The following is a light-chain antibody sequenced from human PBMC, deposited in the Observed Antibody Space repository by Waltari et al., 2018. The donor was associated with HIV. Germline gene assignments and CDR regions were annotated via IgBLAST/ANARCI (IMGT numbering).Light chain of an antibody. J-gene: IGLJ1*01. CDR1: SSNIEHHN. CDR3: ASWDDSLETDV. V-gene: IGLV1-36*01. CDR2: YNE. Sequence: QSVLTQPPSVSEVPGQRVIISCSGGSSNIEHHNVIWYQHPPGEAPRLLIYYNEVMRSGGSDRFSAAKAGTAASLAISGLQAEDGADYYCASWDDSLETDVFGTGTKITVL.